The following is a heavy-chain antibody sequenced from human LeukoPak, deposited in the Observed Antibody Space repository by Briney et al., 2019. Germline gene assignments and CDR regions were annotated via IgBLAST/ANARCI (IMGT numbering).Heavy chain of an antibody. Sequence: GGSLRLSCAASGFTFSTYTMSWVRQAPGKGLEWVSGISGGGGSTYYADSVKGRFTISRDNSQNTLNLQMNSLRAEDTAVYYCAKDRSASGSYYPDYWGQGTLVTVSS. J-gene: IGHJ4*02. D-gene: IGHD3-10*01. CDR1: GFTFSTYT. V-gene: IGHV3-23*01. CDR2: ISGGGGST. CDR3: AKDRSASGSYYPDY.